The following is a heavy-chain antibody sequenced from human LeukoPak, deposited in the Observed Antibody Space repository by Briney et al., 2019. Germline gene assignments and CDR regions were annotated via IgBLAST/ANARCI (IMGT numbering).Heavy chain of an antibody. CDR2: IKQDGGEI. V-gene: IGHV3-7*03. CDR3: ARDKTHDYGDSYFEY. CDR1: GFTFSSCW. J-gene: IGHJ4*02. D-gene: IGHD4-17*01. Sequence: PGGSLRLSRAASGFTFSSCWMSWVRQAPGKGLEWVANIKQDGGEIYYVDSVKGRFTIPRDNTKNSLYLQMNSLRAEDTAVYYCARDKTHDYGDSYFEYWGQGTLVTVSS.